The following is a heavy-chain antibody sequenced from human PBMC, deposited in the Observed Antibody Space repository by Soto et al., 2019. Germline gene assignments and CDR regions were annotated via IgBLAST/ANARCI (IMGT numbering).Heavy chain of an antibody. V-gene: IGHV3-53*01. CDR3: AREDYYDSSGYWGGMDV. CDR2: IYSGGST. J-gene: IGHJ6*02. Sequence: PGGSLRLSCAASGFTVSSNYMSWVRQAPGKGLEWVSVIYSGGSTYYADSVKGRFTISRDNSKNTLYLQMNSLRAEDTAVYYCAREDYYDSSGYWGGMDVWGQGTRVTVSS. D-gene: IGHD3-22*01. CDR1: GFTVSSNY.